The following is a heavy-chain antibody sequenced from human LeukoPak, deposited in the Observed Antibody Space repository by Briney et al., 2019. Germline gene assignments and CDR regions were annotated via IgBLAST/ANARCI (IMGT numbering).Heavy chain of an antibody. CDR2: INYSGST. V-gene: IGHV4-61*08. CDR1: GGSISSGGYS. CDR3: ARHTNYYDSSAYYYYNFDY. D-gene: IGHD3-22*01. J-gene: IGHJ4*02. Sequence: PSETLSLTCTVSGGSISSGGYSWSWIRQPPGKGLEWIGYINYSGSTSYNPSLKSRVTISVDMSKNQFSLKLSSVTAADTAVYYCARHTNYYDSSAYYYYNFDYWGQGTLVTVSS.